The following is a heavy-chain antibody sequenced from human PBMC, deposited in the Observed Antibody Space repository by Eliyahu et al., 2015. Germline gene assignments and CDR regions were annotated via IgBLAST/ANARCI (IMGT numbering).Heavy chain of an antibody. CDR2: ISWDGGST. CDR3: ASGTGYFDY. Sequence: EVQLVESGGVVVQPGGSLRLSXXASGFTFDDYAMHWVRQAPGKGLEWVSLISWDGGSTYYADSVXGRFTISRDNSKNSLYLQMNSLRAEDTALXYCASGTGYFDYWGQGTLVTVSS. D-gene: IGHD3-10*01. CDR1: GFTFDDYA. J-gene: IGHJ4*02. V-gene: IGHV3-43D*03.